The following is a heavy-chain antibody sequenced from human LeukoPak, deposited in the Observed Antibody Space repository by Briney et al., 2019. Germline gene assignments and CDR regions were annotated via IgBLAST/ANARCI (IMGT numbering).Heavy chain of an antibody. D-gene: IGHD3-10*01. CDR3: SGTVRGDSYYFDY. CDR1: GFTFSNDW. Sequence: PGGSLRLSCAASGFTFSNDWMSWVRQAPGKGLEWVGRIKSKTDGGTTDYAAPVKGRFTISRDDSKNTLYLQMNSLKTEDTAVYYCSGTVRGDSYYFDYWGQGTLVTVSS. V-gene: IGHV3-15*01. J-gene: IGHJ4*02. CDR2: IKSKTDGGTT.